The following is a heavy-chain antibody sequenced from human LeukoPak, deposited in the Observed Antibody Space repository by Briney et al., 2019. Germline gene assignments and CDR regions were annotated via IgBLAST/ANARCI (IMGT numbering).Heavy chain of an antibody. CDR1: GFTFSTYS. CDR3: ASCSSTNCY. J-gene: IGHJ4*02. Sequence: QPGGSLRLSCAASGFTFSTYSMNWVRQAPGKGLEWISYISSSSSTIYYADSVKGRFTISRDNAKNSLYLQMNSLRAEDTAVYYCASCSSTNCYWGQGTLVTVSS. D-gene: IGHD2-2*01. CDR2: ISSSSSTI. V-gene: IGHV3-48*01.